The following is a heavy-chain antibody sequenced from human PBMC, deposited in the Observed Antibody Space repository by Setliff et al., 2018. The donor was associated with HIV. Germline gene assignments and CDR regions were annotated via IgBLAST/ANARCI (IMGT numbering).Heavy chain of an antibody. Sequence: SETLSLTCTVSGGSTTSGGYYWSWIRQHPGKGLEYIGYIYYSGSTNYNPSLKSRVTISVDTSKNQFSLKLSSVTAADTAVYYCARPGMATLKVWVDNWGQGTLVTVSS. V-gene: IGHV4-61*08. CDR2: IYYSGST. D-gene: IGHD5-12*01. J-gene: IGHJ5*02. CDR3: ARPGMATLKVWVDN. CDR1: GGSTTSGGYY.